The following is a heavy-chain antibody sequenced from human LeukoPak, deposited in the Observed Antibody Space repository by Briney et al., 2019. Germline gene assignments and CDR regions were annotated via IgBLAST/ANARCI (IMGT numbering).Heavy chain of an antibody. J-gene: IGHJ3*02. CDR3: ARPWAERWLQAEPDAFDI. CDR2: INPNSGGT. CDR1: GYTFTGYF. V-gene: IGHV1-2*02. Sequence: GASVKVSCEASGYTFTGYFMHWVRQAPGQGLEWMGWINPNSGGTNYAQKFQGRVTMTRDTSISTAYMELSRLRSDDTAVYYCARPWAERWLQAEPDAFDIWGQGTMVTVSS. D-gene: IGHD5-24*01.